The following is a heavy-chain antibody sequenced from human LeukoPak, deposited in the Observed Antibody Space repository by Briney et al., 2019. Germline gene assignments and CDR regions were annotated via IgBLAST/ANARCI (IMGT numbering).Heavy chain of an antibody. J-gene: IGHJ4*02. V-gene: IGHV3-30*03. D-gene: IGHD3-10*01. Sequence: GRSLRLSCAASGFTFSSYGMHWARQAPGKGLEWVAVISYDGSNKYYADSVKGRFTISRDNAKNSLYLQMNSLRDEDTAVYYCARINMVRGVISPPDHWGQGTLVTVSS. CDR3: ARINMVRGVISPPDH. CDR2: ISYDGSNK. CDR1: GFTFSSYG.